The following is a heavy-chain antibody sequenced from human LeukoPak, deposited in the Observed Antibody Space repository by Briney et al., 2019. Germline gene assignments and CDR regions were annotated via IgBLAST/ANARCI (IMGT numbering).Heavy chain of an antibody. CDR3: ARDSPYSSSWYYFDH. J-gene: IGHJ4*02. CDR1: GFTFSSYS. V-gene: IGHV3-48*01. D-gene: IGHD6-13*01. Sequence: GGSLRLSCAASGFTFSSYSMNWVRQAPGKGLEWVSYISSSSSTIYYADSVKGRFTISRDNAKNSLYLQMNSLRAEDTAVYYCARDSPYSSSWYYFDHWGQGTLVTVSS. CDR2: ISSSSSTI.